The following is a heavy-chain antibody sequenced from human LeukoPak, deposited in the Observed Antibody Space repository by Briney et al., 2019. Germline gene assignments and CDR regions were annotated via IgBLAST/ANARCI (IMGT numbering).Heavy chain of an antibody. J-gene: IGHJ6*03. CDR2: IKPDGSEK. CDR1: GFTFSNYW. CDR3: ARGLHCSSTSCYAHYYYYYMDV. D-gene: IGHD2-2*01. V-gene: IGHV3-7*01. Sequence: PGGSLRLSCAASGFTFSNYWMSWVRQAPGKGLEWVANIKPDGSEKHYVDSVKGRFTISRDSAKNSLYLEMNSLRADDTAVYYCARGLHCSSTSCYAHYYYYYMDVWGKGTTVTVSS.